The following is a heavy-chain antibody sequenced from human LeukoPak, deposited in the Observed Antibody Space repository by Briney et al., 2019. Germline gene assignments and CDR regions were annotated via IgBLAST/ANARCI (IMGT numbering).Heavy chain of an antibody. CDR2: VKGDGSFT. Sequence: PGGSLRLSCAASGFTFRNYWMHWVRQAPGKGLVWVSRVKGDGSFTDYADSVKGRFTISRDNAKNTLYLQMCSLRAEDTAAYYCVRDGDDYNFDYWGQGSLVTVSS. CDR3: VRDGDDYNFDY. V-gene: IGHV3-74*01. CDR1: GFTFRNYW. J-gene: IGHJ4*02. D-gene: IGHD5-24*01.